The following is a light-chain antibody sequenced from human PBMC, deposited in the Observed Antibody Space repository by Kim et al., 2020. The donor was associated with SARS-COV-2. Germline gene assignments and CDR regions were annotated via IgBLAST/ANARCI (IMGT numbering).Light chain of an antibody. CDR2: QDS. V-gene: IGLV3-1*01. J-gene: IGLJ3*02. CDR1: KLGDKY. CDR3: QAWDSSVWV. Sequence: GSPGQTASITCSGDKLGDKYACWYQQKPGQSPVLVIYQDSKRPSGIPERFSGSNSGNTATLTISGTQAMDEADYYCQAWDSSVWVFGGGTQLTVL.